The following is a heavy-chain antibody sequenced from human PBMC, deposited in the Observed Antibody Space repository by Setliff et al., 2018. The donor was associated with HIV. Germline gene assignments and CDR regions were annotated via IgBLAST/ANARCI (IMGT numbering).Heavy chain of an antibody. CDR3: ARRMAAGTFDY. D-gene: IGHD6-13*01. J-gene: IGHJ4*02. V-gene: IGHV4-61*02. Sequence: SETLSLTCTVSGGSISSSSYYWSWIRPPPGKGLEWIGRIYTSGSTNYNPSLKSRVTMSVDTSKNQISLKLSSVTAADTAMYYCARRMAAGTFDYWGQGTLVTVSS. CDR2: IYTSGST. CDR1: GGSISSSSYY.